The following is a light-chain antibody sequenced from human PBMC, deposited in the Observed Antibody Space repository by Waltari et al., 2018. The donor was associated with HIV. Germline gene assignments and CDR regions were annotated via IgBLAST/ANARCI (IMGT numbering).Light chain of an antibody. CDR1: ALPKKY. V-gene: IGLV3-9*01. CDR2: RDS. J-gene: IGLJ3*02. CDR3: QVWDSSTGV. Sequence: SYELTQPPSVSVSPGQTARITCSGDALPKKYAYWYQQKSGQAPVLVIYRDSNRPSGIPERFSGSNSGNTATLTISRAQAGDEADYYCQVWDSSTGVFGGGTKLTVL.